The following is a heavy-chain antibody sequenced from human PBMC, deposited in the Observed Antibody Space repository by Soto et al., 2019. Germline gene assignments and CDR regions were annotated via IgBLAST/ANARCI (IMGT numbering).Heavy chain of an antibody. CDR2: IYYSGST. CDR3: ARASTGGDYGAWYFDL. D-gene: IGHD4-17*01. J-gene: IGHJ2*01. Sequence: QVQLQESGPGLVKPSETLSLTCTVSGGSISSYYWSWIRQPPGKGLEWIGYIYYSGSTNYNPSLKSRVTISVDTSKNQCSLKLSSVTAADTAVYYCARASTGGDYGAWYFDLWGRGTLVTVSS. V-gene: IGHV4-59*01. CDR1: GGSISSYY.